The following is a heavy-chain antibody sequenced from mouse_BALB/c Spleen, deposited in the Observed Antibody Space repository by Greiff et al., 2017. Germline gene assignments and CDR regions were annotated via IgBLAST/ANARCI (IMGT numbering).Heavy chain of an antibody. J-gene: IGHJ3*01. V-gene: IGHV1-87*01. Sequence: QVQLQQSGAELARPGASVKLSCKASGYTYTSYWMQWVKQRPGQGLEWIGAIYPGDGDTRYTQKFKGKATLTADKSSSTAYMQLSSLASEDSAVYYCASAIPAWFAYWGQGTLVTVSA. CDR2: IYPGDGDT. D-gene: IGHD2-12*01. CDR3: ASAIPAWFAY. CDR1: GYTYTSYW.